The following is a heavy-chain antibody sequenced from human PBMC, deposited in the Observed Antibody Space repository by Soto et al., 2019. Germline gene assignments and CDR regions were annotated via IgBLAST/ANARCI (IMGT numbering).Heavy chain of an antibody. J-gene: IGHJ3*02. CDR1: GFTFSSYG. CDR2: IWYDGSNK. CDR3: ARASTIFGVVIPHDAFDI. D-gene: IGHD3-3*01. Sequence: GGSLRLSCAASGFTFSSYGMHWVRQAPGKGLEWVAVIWYDGSNKYYADSVKGRFTISRDNSKNTLYLQMNSLRAEDTAVYYCARASTIFGVVIPHDAFDIWGQGTMVTVSS. V-gene: IGHV3-33*01.